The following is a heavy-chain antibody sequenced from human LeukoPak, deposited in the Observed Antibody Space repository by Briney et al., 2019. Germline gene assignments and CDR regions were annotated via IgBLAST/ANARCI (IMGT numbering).Heavy chain of an antibody. CDR3: AREWDSSSWYSSGYFDY. CDR1: GGSFSGYY. CDR2: INHSGST. J-gene: IGHJ4*02. Sequence: PSETLSLTCAVYGGSFSGYYWSWIRQPPGKGLEWIGEINHSGSTNYNPSLKSRVTISVDTSKNQFSLKLSSVTAADTAVYYCAREWDSSSWYSSGYFDYWGQGTLVTVSS. V-gene: IGHV4-34*01. D-gene: IGHD6-13*01.